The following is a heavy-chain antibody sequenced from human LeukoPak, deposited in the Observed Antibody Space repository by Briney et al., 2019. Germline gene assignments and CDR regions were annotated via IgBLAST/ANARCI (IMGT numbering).Heavy chain of an antibody. CDR3: ARDNSGSYFDAFDI. Sequence: SETLSLTCAVFGYSISSGYYWGWIRQPPGKGLEWIGSIYHSGSTYYNPSLKSRVTISVDTSKNQFSLKLSSVTAADTAVYYCARDNSGSYFDAFDIWGQGTMVTVSS. CDR1: GYSISSGYY. V-gene: IGHV4-38-2*02. D-gene: IGHD1-26*01. J-gene: IGHJ3*02. CDR2: IYHSGST.